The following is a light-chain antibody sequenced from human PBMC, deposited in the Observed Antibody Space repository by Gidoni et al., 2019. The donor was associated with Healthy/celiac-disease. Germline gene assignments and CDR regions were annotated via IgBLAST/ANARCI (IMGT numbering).Light chain of an antibody. CDR1: QSVSSSY. J-gene: IGKJ1*01. V-gene: IGKV3-20*01. Sequence: IVLTQSPGTLSLSPGERATLSCRARQSVSSSYLAWYQQKPGQAPRLLIYGASSRATGIPDRFSGSGSGTAFTLTISRLEPEDVAVYYCQQYGSSPLWAFGQGTKVEIK. CDR3: QQYGSSPLWA. CDR2: GAS.